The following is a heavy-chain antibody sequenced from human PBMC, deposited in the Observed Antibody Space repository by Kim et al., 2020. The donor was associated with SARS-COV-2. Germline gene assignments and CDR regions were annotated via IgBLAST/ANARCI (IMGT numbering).Heavy chain of an antibody. CDR3: ARDRLSGFLEWLGHGPIGYYYYGMDV. CDR2: IIPIFGTA. J-gene: IGHJ6*02. CDR1: GGTFSSYA. V-gene: IGHV1-69*13. Sequence: SVKVSCKASGGTFSSYAISWVRQAPGQRLEWMGGIIPIFGTANYAQKFQGRVTITADESTSTAYMELSSLRSEDTAVYYCARDRLSGFLEWLGHGPIGYYYYGMDVWGQGTTVTVSS. D-gene: IGHD3-3*01.